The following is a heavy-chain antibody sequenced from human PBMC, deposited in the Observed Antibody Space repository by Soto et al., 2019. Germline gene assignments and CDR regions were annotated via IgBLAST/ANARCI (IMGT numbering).Heavy chain of an antibody. V-gene: IGHV1-3*04. Sequence: ASVKVSCKASGYTFTNYAMHWMRQAPGQRLEWMGWINTGNGNTKYSQKFQGRVTITRDTSASTAYIELSSLRTEDTAVYYCARGLGGYLDYVDYWGQGTLVTGLL. D-gene: IGHD3-16*02. J-gene: IGHJ4*02. CDR3: ARGLGGYLDYVDY. CDR1: GYTFTNYA. CDR2: INTGNGNT.